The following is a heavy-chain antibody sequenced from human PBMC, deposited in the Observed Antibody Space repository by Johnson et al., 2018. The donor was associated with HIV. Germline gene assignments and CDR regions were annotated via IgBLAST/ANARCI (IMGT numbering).Heavy chain of an antibody. CDR1: GFTFSNAW. V-gene: IGHV3-30*18. CDR3: AKAQVLADDCFNV. J-gene: IGHJ3*01. Sequence: QVQLVESGGGLVKPGGSLRLSCAASGFTFSNAWMSWVRQAPGKGLEWVAILPYDGSNKYYADSVKGRFTISRDNSNNTLYLQMNSLKTEDAAKYYCAKAQVLADDCFNVWGQGTVVTVSS. D-gene: IGHD2-8*02. CDR2: LPYDGSNK.